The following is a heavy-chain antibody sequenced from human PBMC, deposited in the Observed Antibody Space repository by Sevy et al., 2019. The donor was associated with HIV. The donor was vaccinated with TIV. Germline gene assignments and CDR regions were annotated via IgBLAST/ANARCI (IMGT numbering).Heavy chain of an antibody. CDR1: GYTLTELS. Sequence: ASVKVSCKVSGYTLTELSMHWVRQAPGKGLEWMGGFDPEDGETIHAQKFQGRVTMTEDTSTDTAYMELSSLRSEDTAGYYCVRDLSYCGGGSCYDLYAFDIWGQGTIVTVSS. J-gene: IGHJ3*02. V-gene: IGHV1-24*01. D-gene: IGHD2-15*01. CDR3: VRDLSYCGGGSCYDLYAFDI. CDR2: FDPEDGET.